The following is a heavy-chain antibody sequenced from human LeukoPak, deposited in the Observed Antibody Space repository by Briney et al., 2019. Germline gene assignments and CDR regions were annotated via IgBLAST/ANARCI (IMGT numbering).Heavy chain of an antibody. CDR1: GFTFSSYA. CDR2: TSYDGSNK. CDR3: ARATTGTTGGY. V-gene: IGHV3-30-3*01. J-gene: IGHJ4*02. Sequence: GRSLRLSCAASGFTFSSYAMHWVRQAPGKGLEWVAVTSYDGSNKYYADSVKGRFTISRDNSKNTLYLQMNSLRAEDTAVYYCARATTGTTGGYWGQGTLVTVSS. D-gene: IGHD4-17*01.